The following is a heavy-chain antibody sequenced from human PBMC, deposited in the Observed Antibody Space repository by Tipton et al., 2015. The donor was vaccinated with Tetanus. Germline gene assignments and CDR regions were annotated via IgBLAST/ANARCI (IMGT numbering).Heavy chain of an antibody. CDR3: ARLSPIVVPAAAYGMDV. D-gene: IGHD2-2*01. J-gene: IGHJ6*02. CDR2: IYYSGST. CDR1: GRSFSGYY. V-gene: IGHV4-34*01. Sequence: TLSLTCAVYGRSFSGYYWSWIRQPPGKGLEWIGSIYYSGSTYYNPSLKSRVTISVDTSKNQFSLKLSSVTAADTAVYYCARLSPIVVPAAAYGMDVWGQGTTVTVSS.